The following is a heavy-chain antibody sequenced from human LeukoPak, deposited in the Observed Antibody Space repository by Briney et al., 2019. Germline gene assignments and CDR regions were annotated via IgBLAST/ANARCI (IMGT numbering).Heavy chain of an antibody. J-gene: IGHJ5*02. D-gene: IGHD5-12*01. V-gene: IGHV1-2*02. Sequence: GASVKVSCKASGYTFTSYYIHWMRQAPGQGLEWVGWINPNSGGSHYARRFQGRVTVTSDTSINTAYMELTSLTTDDTAVYYCARVGRSIVATIGVRWFDPWGQGTLVTVSS. CDR2: INPNSGGS. CDR1: GYTFTSYY. CDR3: ARVGRSIVATIGVRWFDP.